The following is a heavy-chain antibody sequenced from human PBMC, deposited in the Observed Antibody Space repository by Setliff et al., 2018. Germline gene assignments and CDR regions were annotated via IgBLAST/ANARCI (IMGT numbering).Heavy chain of an antibody. CDR1: GYTFTSYY. J-gene: IGHJ4*02. D-gene: IGHD5-12*01. Sequence: ASVKVSCKASGYTFTSYYIHWVRQAPGQGLEWMGVINPKNGGATYPQNLQGRVTMTRDTSMSTVYMELSSLRFEDTAVYYCARSGWLREYYFDYWGQGTLVTVSS. V-gene: IGHV1-46*01. CDR3: ARSGWLREYYFDY. CDR2: INPKNGGA.